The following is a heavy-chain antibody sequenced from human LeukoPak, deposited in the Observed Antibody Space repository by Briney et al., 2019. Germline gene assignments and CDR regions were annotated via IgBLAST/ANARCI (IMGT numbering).Heavy chain of an antibody. D-gene: IGHD6-13*01. CDR1: GYTFTSYY. Sequence: ASVKVSCKASGYTFTSYYMHWVRQAPGQGLEWMGIINPSGGSTSYAQKFQGRVTMTRDTSTSTVYMELSSLRSEDTAVYYCARDPHFAAAGAQYYYGIDVWGQGTTVTVSS. CDR3: ARDPHFAAAGAQYYYGIDV. J-gene: IGHJ6*02. CDR2: INPSGGST. V-gene: IGHV1-46*01.